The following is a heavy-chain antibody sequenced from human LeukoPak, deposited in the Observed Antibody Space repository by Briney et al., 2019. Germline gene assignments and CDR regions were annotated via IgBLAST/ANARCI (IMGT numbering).Heavy chain of an antibody. CDR2: ISKSGDSI. CDR1: GFTFSDYY. V-gene: IGHV3-11*01. J-gene: IGHJ4*02. CDR3: VRVRGSYAFDF. D-gene: IGHD1-26*01. Sequence: GGSLRLSCAASGFTFSDYYMSWFRQAPGKGLECISYISKSGDSIYYADSVKGRFTVSRDNAKDSLYVQMNSLRAEDMAVYYCVRVRGSYAFDFWGQGTPLTVSS.